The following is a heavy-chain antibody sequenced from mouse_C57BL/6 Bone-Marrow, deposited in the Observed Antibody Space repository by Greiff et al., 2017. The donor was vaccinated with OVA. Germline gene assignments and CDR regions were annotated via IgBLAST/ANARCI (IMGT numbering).Heavy chain of an antibody. Sequence: QVHVKQSGAELARPGASVKLSCKASGYTFTSYGISWVKQRTGQGLEWIGEIYPRSGNTYYNEKFKGKATLTADKSSSTAYMELRSLTSEDSAVYFCAKGGDYDGWFAYWGQGTLVTVSA. D-gene: IGHD2-4*01. CDR2: IYPRSGNT. V-gene: IGHV1-81*01. CDR3: AKGGDYDGWFAY. CDR1: GYTFTSYG. J-gene: IGHJ3*01.